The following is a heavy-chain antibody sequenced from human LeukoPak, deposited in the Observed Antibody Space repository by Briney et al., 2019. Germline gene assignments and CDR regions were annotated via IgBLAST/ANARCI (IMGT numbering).Heavy chain of an antibody. CDR1: GGSFSGYY. CDR2: INRSGST. Sequence: SETLSLTCAVYGGSFSGYYWSWIRQPPGKGLEWIGEINRSGSTNYNPSLKSRVTISVDTSKNQFSLKLSSVTAADTAVYYCARRPIRGYYFDYWGQGTLVTVSS. CDR3: ARRPIRGYYFDY. V-gene: IGHV4-34*01. D-gene: IGHD4-23*01. J-gene: IGHJ4*02.